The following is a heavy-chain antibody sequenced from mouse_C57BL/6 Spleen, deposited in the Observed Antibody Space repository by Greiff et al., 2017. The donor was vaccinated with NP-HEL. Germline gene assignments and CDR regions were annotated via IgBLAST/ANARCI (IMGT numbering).Heavy chain of an antibody. CDR3: ARSLITTVVEGAMDY. Sequence: EVKVEESGPELVKPGASVKISCKASGYSFTGYYMNWVKQSPEKSLEWIGEINPSTGGTTYNQKFKAKATLTVDKSSSTAYMQLKSLTSEDSAVYYCARSLITTVVEGAMDYWGQGTSVTVSS. V-gene: IGHV1-42*01. CDR2: INPSTGGT. CDR1: GYSFTGYY. J-gene: IGHJ4*01. D-gene: IGHD1-1*01.